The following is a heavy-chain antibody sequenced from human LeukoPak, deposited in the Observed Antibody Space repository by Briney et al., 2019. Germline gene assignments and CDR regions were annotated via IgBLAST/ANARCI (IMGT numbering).Heavy chain of an antibody. CDR1: GGSISSYY. J-gene: IGHJ5*02. Sequence: SETMSLTRTVSGGSISSYYWSWIRQPAGKGLEWIGRIYTSGSTNYNPSLKSRVTMSVDTSKNQFSLKLSSVTAADTAVYYCARNFGVVSMNWFDPWGQGTLVTVSS. V-gene: IGHV4-4*07. CDR2: IYTSGST. CDR3: ARNFGVVSMNWFDP. D-gene: IGHD3-3*01.